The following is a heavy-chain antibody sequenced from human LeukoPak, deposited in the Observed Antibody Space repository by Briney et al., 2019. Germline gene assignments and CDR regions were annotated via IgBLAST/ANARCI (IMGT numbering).Heavy chain of an antibody. CDR2: IYYSGST. V-gene: IGHV4-59*02. Sequence: PSETLSLTCTVSGGSVSGYYWTWIRQPPGKGLEWIGYIYYSGSTNYNPTLKSRVTISVDTSKNQFSLKLSSVTAADTAVYYCAGTYYYDSSGYYYPGGYWGQGTLVTVSS. CDR3: AGTYYYDSSGYYYPGGY. CDR1: GGSVSGYY. D-gene: IGHD3-22*01. J-gene: IGHJ4*02.